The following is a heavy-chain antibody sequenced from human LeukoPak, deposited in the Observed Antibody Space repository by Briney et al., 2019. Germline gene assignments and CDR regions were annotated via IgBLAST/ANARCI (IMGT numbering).Heavy chain of an antibody. Sequence: SETLSLTCTVSGGSISSYYWSWIRQPPGQGLEWIGYIYYSGSTNYNPPLKSRVTISVDTSKNQFSLKLSSVTAADTAVYYCARIDSSGWYDYWGQGTLVSVSS. CDR2: IYYSGST. CDR1: GGSISSYY. CDR3: ARIDSSGWYDY. V-gene: IGHV4-59*08. J-gene: IGHJ4*02. D-gene: IGHD6-19*01.